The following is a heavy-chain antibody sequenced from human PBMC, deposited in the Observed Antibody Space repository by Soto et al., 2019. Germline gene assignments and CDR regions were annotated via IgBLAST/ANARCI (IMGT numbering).Heavy chain of an antibody. V-gene: IGHV1-69*13. J-gene: IGHJ5*02. D-gene: IGHD6-13*01. CDR2: IIPIFGTA. CDR3: ARGKGQQLVPEVWFEP. CDR1: GVTFSSYA. Sequence: SLKVACNSSGVTFSSYAISCVRHTPGQGLEWMGGIIPIFGTANYAQKFQGRVTITADESTSTAYMELSSLRSEDTAVYYCARGKGQQLVPEVWFEPWGQGTLVTVSS.